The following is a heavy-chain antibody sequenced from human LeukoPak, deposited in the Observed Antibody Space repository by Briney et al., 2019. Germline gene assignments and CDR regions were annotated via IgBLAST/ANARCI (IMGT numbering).Heavy chain of an antibody. V-gene: IGHV3-20*04. CDR3: AGGSGWLIDY. Sequence: PGGSLRLSCAASGFTFADYGMSSVRQAPEEGLEWVSGINWNGGSTGYADSVKGRFPISRDTAKNKTYLQMNSLRAEDTPVYYCAGGSGWLIDYWGQGTLVTVSS. J-gene: IGHJ4*02. CDR2: INWNGGST. D-gene: IGHD6-19*01. CDR1: GFTFADYG.